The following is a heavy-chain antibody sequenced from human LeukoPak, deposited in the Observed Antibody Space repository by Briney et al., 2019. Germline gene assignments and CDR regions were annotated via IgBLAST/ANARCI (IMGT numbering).Heavy chain of an antibody. J-gene: IGHJ4*02. D-gene: IGHD6-13*01. Sequence: GGSLRLSCAASGFTVSSNYMSWVRQSPGKGLKWVSVIYSGSSIYYADSVKGRFTIFRENSKNTLYLQMNSLRAEETAVYYCARTIVAAGKSRDFDYWDQGTLVNVSS. V-gene: IGHV3-53*01. CDR3: ARTIVAAGKSRDFDY. CDR2: IYSGSSI. CDR1: GFTVSSNY.